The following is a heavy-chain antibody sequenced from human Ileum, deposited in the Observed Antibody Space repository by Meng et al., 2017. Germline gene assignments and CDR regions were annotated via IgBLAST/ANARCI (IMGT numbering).Heavy chain of an antibody. D-gene: IGHD6-19*01. CDR2: IYYTGTT. CDR1: GVSISSFY. J-gene: IGHJ3*02. Sequence: SETLSLTCTVSGVSISSFYWSWIRQPPGKGLEWIGYIYYTGTTNQNPSLKSRVTMSLDTSENQVSLKLTSVTAADTAVYYCAKEIYTGSGSSFDIWGPGTGVTVSS. CDR3: AKEIYTGSGSSFDI. V-gene: IGHV4-59*01.